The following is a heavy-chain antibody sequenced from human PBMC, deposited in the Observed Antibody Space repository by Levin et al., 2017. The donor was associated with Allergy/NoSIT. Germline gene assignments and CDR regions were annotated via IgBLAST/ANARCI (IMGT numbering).Heavy chain of an antibody. V-gene: IGHV7-4-1*02. CDR3: ARDFFWSGYYTVYYYYYYMDV. Sequence: ASVKVSCKASGYTFTSYAMNWVRQAPGQGLEWMGWINTNTGNPTYAQGFTGRFVFSLDTSVSTAYLQISSLKAEDTAVYYCARDFFWSGYYTVYYYYYYMDVWGKGTTVTVSS. CDR1: GYTFTSYA. CDR2: INTNTGNP. J-gene: IGHJ6*03. D-gene: IGHD3-3*01.